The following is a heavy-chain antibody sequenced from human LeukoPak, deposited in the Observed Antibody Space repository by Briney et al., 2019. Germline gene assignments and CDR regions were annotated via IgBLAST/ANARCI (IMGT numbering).Heavy chain of an antibody. V-gene: IGHV3-21*01. D-gene: IGHD4-23*01. CDR1: GFTFSGYT. Sequence: GGSLRLSCAASGFTFSGYTMNWVRQAPGKGLEWVSSISSTGTYIYYTTSVEGRFTISRDNAKNSLYLQMNSLRAEDTALYYCARVSPVAPYYYYGLDVWGQGTTVTVSS. CDR3: ARVSPVAPYYYYGLDV. CDR2: ISSTGTYI. J-gene: IGHJ6*02.